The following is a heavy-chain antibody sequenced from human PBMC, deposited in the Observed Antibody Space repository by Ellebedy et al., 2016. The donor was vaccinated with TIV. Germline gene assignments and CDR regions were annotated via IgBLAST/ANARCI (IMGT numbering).Heavy chain of an antibody. J-gene: IGHJ6*02. CDR3: ARDHDSSGYYRGTYYYYYYGMDV. D-gene: IGHD3-22*01. Sequence: GESLKISCAASGFTFSDYYMSWIRQAPGKGLEWVSYISRSGSTIYYADSVKGRFSISRDNAKNSLYLQMNSLRAEDTAVYYCARDHDSSGYYRGTYYYYYYGMDVWGQGTTVTVSS. V-gene: IGHV3-11*01. CDR1: GFTFSDYY. CDR2: ISRSGSTI.